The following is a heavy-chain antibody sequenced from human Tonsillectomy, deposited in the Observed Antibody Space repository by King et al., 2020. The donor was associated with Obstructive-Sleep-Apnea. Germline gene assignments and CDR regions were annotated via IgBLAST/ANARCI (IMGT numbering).Heavy chain of an antibody. V-gene: IGHV5-51*01. Sequence: VQLVESGAEVKKPGESLKISCKGSGYSFTNYWIGWVRQMPGKGLEWMGVIYPVDSDARYSPSLQGQVSISADNSISTASLQWSSLKASDTAVYYCAGLSAGDLHTHFDYWGQGTLVTVSS. D-gene: IGHD6-13*01. J-gene: IGHJ4*02. CDR3: AGLSAGDLHTHFDY. CDR1: GYSFTNYW. CDR2: IYPVDSDA.